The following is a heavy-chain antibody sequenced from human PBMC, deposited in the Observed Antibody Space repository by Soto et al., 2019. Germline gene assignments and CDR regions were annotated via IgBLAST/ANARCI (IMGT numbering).Heavy chain of an antibody. CDR1: GGSISSGEYY. Sequence: SQTLSLTCTVSGGSISSGEYYLSWIRQPPGRGLEWIGYIYYSGSTYHNPSLKSRVTISVDTSKNQFSLKLSSVTAADTAVYYCARVIAAAGMSFDYWGQGTLVTVSS. V-gene: IGHV4-30-4*01. J-gene: IGHJ4*02. CDR2: IYYSGST. D-gene: IGHD6-13*01. CDR3: ARVIAAAGMSFDY.